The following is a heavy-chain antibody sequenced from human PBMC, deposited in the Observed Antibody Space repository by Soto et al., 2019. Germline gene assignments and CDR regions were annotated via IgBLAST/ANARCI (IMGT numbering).Heavy chain of an antibody. V-gene: IGHV1-18*01. D-gene: IGHD6-13*01. CDR3: ARQAAAGESYYYYYGMDV. CDR2: ISAYNGNT. J-gene: IGHJ6*02. Sequence: ASVKVSCKASGYTFTSYGISWVRQAPGQGLEWMGWISAYNGNTNYAQKLQGRVTMTTDTSTSTAYMELRSLRSDDTAVYYCARQAAAGESYYYYYGMDVWGQGTTVTVSS. CDR1: GYTFTSYG.